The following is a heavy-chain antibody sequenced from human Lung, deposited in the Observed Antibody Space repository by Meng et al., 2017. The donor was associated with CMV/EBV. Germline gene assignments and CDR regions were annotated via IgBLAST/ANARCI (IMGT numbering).Heavy chain of an antibody. J-gene: IGHJ4*02. V-gene: IGHV1-18*01. CDR1: GYIFTKYG. CDR3: ARDAGTIAVSGIGDY. CDR2: ISAYNGDT. D-gene: IGHD6-19*01. Sequence: SVKVSXKASGYIFTKYGVNWMRQAPGQGPEWMGWISAYNGDTMYAPKVQGRVTMTTDTSTSTAYMELRGLRSDDTAVYYCARDAGTIAVSGIGDYWGQWTLVTVSS.